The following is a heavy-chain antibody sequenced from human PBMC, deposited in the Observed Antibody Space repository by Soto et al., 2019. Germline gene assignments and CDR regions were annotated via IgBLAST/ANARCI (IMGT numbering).Heavy chain of an antibody. J-gene: IGHJ5*02. CDR1: GYTFTSYG. CDR3: ARDRYYDSRGYRGWFDP. Sequence: QVQLVQSGAEVKKPGASVKVSCKASGYTFTSYGISWVRQAPGQGLEWMGWISAYNGNTNYAQKLQGRVTMTTDTSTSTAYMELRSLRSDDTAVYYCARDRYYDSRGYRGWFDPWGQGTLVTVSS. V-gene: IGHV1-18*01. D-gene: IGHD3-22*01. CDR2: ISAYNGNT.